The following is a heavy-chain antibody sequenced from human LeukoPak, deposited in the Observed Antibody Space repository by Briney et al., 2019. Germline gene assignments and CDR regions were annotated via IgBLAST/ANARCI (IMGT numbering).Heavy chain of an antibody. CDR1: GYTFTSYA. CDR2: INTNTGNP. Sequence: ASVKVSCKASGYTFTSYAMNWVRQAPGQGLEWMGWINTNTGNPTYAQGFTGRFVFSLDTSASTAYLQISSLKAEDTAVYYCARGLGGGYVPWYFDLWGRGTLVTVSS. J-gene: IGHJ2*01. D-gene: IGHD5-12*01. V-gene: IGHV7-4-1*02. CDR3: ARGLGGGYVPWYFDL.